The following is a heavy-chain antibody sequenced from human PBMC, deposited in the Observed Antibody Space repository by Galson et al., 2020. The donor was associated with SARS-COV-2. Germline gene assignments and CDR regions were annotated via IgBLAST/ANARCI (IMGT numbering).Heavy chain of an antibody. Sequence: ASVKVSCKASGYTFASYDINWVRQATGQGLEWMGWMNPKSGNTGYAQRFQGRVTITMDTSISTAYLELSSLRSEDTAVLTGYLNYYYYYMDVWGKGTTVTISS. CDR3: YLNYYYYYMDV. CDR2: MNPKSGNT. V-gene: IGHV1-8*03. CDR1: GYTFASYD. J-gene: IGHJ6*03. D-gene: IGHD3-9*01.